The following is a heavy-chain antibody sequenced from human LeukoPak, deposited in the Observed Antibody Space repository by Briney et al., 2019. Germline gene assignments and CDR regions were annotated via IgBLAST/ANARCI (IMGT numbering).Heavy chain of an antibody. J-gene: IGHJ4*02. D-gene: IGHD4-17*01. CDR1: GFIFSSYW. CDR2: IKQDGSEK. V-gene: IGHV3-7*01. CDR3: VITVTGGY. Sequence: TGGSLRLSCAASGFIFSSYWMTWVRQAPGKGLEWVANIKQDGSEKYYVDSVKGRFTISRDNAKNSLYLQMNSLRAEDTAVYYCVITVTGGYWGQGTLVTVSS.